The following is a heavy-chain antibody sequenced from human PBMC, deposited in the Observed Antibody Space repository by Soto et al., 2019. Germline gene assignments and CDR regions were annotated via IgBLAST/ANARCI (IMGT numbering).Heavy chain of an antibody. CDR3: AHRREDCGTDTCFSAFDV. Sequence: QITLKESGPALVKPTQPLTLTCTVSGFSVSTSGVAVGWIRQPPGKALEWLALFYWDDDTRSSPSLKSRLTVTKDTSKNQVVLTMSNMGPVDTATYYCAHRREDCGTDTCFSAFDVWGQGAMVTVSS. CDR2: FYWDDDT. D-gene: IGHD2-21*01. CDR1: GFSVSTSGVA. J-gene: IGHJ3*01. V-gene: IGHV2-5*02.